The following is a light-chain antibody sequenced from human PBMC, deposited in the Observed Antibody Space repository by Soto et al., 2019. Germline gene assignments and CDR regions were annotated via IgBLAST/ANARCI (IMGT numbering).Light chain of an antibody. CDR1: QSISIW. V-gene: IGKV1-5*03. J-gene: IGKJ1*01. Sequence: DIHMTQSPSTLSASVGDRVTITCRASQSISIWLAWYQQKPGKAPNLLIYKTSSLETGVPSRFSGSGSGTEFTLNISSLQPDDFATYSCQHWNDYAWTFGQGTKVEVK. CDR2: KTS. CDR3: QHWNDYAWT.